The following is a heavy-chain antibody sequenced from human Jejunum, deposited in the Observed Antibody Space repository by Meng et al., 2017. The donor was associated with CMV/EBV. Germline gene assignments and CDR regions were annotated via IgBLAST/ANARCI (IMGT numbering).Heavy chain of an antibody. Sequence: SKISCWGVIIQPLWKGREWIGSVYYNGRLEYNPSLTSRCSISRDTSNNQFSLTLSSVTAADTAMYYCARMVGSSGYYILHYFDFWGQGTLVTVSS. D-gene: IGHD3-22*01. V-gene: IGHV4-39*07. CDR3: ARMVGSSGYYILHYFDF. CDR2: VYYNGRL. J-gene: IGHJ4*02. CDR1: SKISC.